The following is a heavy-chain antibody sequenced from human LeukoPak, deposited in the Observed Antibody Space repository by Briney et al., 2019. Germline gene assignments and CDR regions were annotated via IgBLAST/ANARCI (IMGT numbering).Heavy chain of an antibody. CDR2: IYYSGST. Sequence: SETLSLTCTVSGGSVSSGSYYWSWIRQPPGKGLEWIGYIYYSGSTNYNPSLKSRVTISVDTSKNQFSLKLSSVTAADTAVYYCARQADAAMALYFDYWGQGTLVTVSS. V-gene: IGHV4-61*01. J-gene: IGHJ4*02. CDR3: ARQADAAMALYFDY. CDR1: GGSVSSGSYY. D-gene: IGHD5-18*01.